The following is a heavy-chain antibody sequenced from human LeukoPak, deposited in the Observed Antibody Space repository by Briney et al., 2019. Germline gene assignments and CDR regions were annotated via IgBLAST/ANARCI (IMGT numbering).Heavy chain of an antibody. CDR3: AKDRPDYGDYPLLRDGLGYFDY. Sequence: PGGSLRLSCAASGFTFSSYGMHWVRQAPGKGLEWVAFIRYDGSNKYYADSVKGRFTISRDNSKNTLYLQMNSLRAEDTAVYYCAKDRPDYGDYPLLRDGLGYFDYWGQGTLVTVSS. D-gene: IGHD4-17*01. CDR1: GFTFSSYG. CDR2: IRYDGSNK. J-gene: IGHJ4*02. V-gene: IGHV3-30*02.